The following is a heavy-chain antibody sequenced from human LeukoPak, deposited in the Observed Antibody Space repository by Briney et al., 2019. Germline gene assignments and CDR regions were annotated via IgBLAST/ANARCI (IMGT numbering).Heavy chain of an antibody. J-gene: IGHJ5*02. Sequence: GGSLRLSCAASGFTFDDHGMNWVRQAPGKGLEWVSGINWNGGRTFYADSVKGRFTISRDNAKNALYLQMNSLRAEDTAVYYCATSLDYYDSSGLNWFDPWGQGTLVTVSS. CDR2: INWNGGRT. V-gene: IGHV3-20*04. CDR1: GFTFDDHG. D-gene: IGHD3-22*01. CDR3: ATSLDYYDSSGLNWFDP.